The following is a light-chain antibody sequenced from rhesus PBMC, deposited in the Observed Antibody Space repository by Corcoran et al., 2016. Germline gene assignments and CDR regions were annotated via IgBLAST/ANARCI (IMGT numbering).Light chain of an antibody. CDR2: DAS. V-gene: IGKV1-28*02. CDR1: QGISSY. Sequence: DIQMTQSPSSLSASVGDTVTITCRASQGISSYLNWFQQKPGKAPKLLIYDASSLESGVPSRCSGSGSGTDFTLTISSLQPEDFASYYCLQHNSYPFTFGPGTKLDIK. CDR3: LQHNSYPFT. J-gene: IGKJ3*01.